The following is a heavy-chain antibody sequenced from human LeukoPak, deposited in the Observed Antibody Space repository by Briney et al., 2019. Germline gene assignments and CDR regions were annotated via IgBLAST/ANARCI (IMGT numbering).Heavy chain of an antibody. CDR2: ISYDGSNK. Sequence: GRSLRLSCAASGFTFSSYAMHWVRQAPGKGLEWVAVISYDGSNKYYADSVKGRFTISRDNSKNTLYLQMNSLRAEDTAVYYCARDRGDLVGAGFDHWGQGTLVTVSS. J-gene: IGHJ4*02. CDR3: ARDRGDLVGAGFDH. CDR1: GFTFSSYA. D-gene: IGHD1-26*01. V-gene: IGHV3-30*04.